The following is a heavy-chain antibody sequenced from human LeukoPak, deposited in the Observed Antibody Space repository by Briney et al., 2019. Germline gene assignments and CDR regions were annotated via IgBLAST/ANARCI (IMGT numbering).Heavy chain of an antibody. J-gene: IGHJ4*02. CDR3: AKTRGYSGYDCSDY. D-gene: IGHD5-12*01. CDR1: GFTFSTYA. V-gene: IGHV3-30*04. CDR2: ISDDGRHN. Sequence: GGSLRLSCAASGFTFSTYAMNWVRQAPGKGLEWVAVISDDGRHNYYADSVKGRFTISRDNSKNRLYLQMNSLRAEDTAVYYCAKTRGYSGYDCSDYWGQGTLVTVSS.